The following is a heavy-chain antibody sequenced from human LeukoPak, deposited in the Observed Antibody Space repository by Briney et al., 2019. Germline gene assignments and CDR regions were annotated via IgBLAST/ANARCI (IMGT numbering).Heavy chain of an antibody. CDR2: IGTAGDT. V-gene: IGHV3-13*01. D-gene: IGHD2-21*02. J-gene: IGHJ4*02. Sequence: PGGSPRLSCAASGFTFSSYDMHWVRQATGKGLEWVSAIGTAGDTYYPGSVKGRFTISRENAKNSLYLQMNSLRAGDTAVYYCARGNGGNSHFDYWGQGTLVTVSS. CDR1: GFTFSSYD. CDR3: ARGNGGNSHFDY.